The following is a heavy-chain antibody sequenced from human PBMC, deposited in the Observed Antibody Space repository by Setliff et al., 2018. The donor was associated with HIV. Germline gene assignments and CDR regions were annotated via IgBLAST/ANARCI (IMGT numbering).Heavy chain of an antibody. CDR2: IRYDGSNK. CDR3: AKGANPRGYSFPDDY. J-gene: IGHJ4*02. D-gene: IGHD5-18*01. Sequence: GGSLRLSCVASGFTFSNYGMHWVRQAPGKGLEWVAFIRYDGSNKYYADSVKGRFTISRDNSKNTLYLQMNSLRAEDTAVYYCAKGANPRGYSFPDDYWGQGTLVTVSS. V-gene: IGHV3-30*02. CDR1: GFTFSNYG.